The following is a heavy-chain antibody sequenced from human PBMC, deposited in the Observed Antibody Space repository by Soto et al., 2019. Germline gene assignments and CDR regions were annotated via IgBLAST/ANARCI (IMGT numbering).Heavy chain of an antibody. J-gene: IGHJ4*02. D-gene: IGHD3-3*01. CDR2: INPSGGST. Sequence: GASVKVSWKASGYTFTSYYMHWVRQAPGQGLEWMGIINPSGGSTSYAQKFQGRVTMTRDTSTSTVYMELSSLRSEDTAVYYCARVSLKYYDFWSGPYPPSFDYWGQGTLVTVSS. CDR1: GYTFTSYY. V-gene: IGHV1-46*01. CDR3: ARVSLKYYDFWSGPYPPSFDY.